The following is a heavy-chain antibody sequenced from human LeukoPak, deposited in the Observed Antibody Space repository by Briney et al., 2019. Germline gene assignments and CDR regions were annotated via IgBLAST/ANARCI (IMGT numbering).Heavy chain of an antibody. V-gene: IGHV3-23*01. Sequence: GGSLRLSCAASGSTFSSSAMCWVRQAPGKGLYWVSAISGSGTGTYYADSVKGRFTISRDNSKNTLYLQMNSLRAEDTAVYYCAKEGGTGTRFDYWGQGTLVTVSS. CDR2: ISGSGTGT. CDR1: GSTFSSSA. D-gene: IGHD1-7*01. J-gene: IGHJ4*02. CDR3: AKEGGTGTRFDY.